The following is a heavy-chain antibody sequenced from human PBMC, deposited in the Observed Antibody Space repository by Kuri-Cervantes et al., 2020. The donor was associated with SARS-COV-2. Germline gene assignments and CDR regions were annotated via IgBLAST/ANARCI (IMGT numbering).Heavy chain of an antibody. CDR2: IYSGGST. CDR1: GFTFSSYA. V-gene: IGHV3-53*01. Sequence: GESLKISCAASGFTFSSYAMSWVRQAPGKGLEWVSVIYSGGSTYYADSVKGRSTISRDNSKNTLYLQMNSLRAEDTAVYYCARETRRTGLSYWGQGTLVTVSS. CDR3: ARETRRTGLSY. D-gene: IGHD2/OR15-2a*01. J-gene: IGHJ4*02.